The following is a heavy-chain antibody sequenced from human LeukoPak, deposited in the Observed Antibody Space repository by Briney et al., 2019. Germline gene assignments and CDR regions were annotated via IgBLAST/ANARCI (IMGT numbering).Heavy chain of an antibody. V-gene: IGHV1-2*04. CDR1: GYTFTSYA. D-gene: IGHD3-10*01. CDR2: INPNSGGT. Sequence: ASVKVSCKASGYTFTSYAMNWVRQAPGQGLEWMGWINPNSGGTNYAQKFQGWVTMTRDTSISTAYMELSRLRSDDTAVYYCARGWTTYYYGSGSYYKVDWFDPWGQGTLVTVSS. CDR3: ARGWTTYYYGSGSYYKVDWFDP. J-gene: IGHJ5*02.